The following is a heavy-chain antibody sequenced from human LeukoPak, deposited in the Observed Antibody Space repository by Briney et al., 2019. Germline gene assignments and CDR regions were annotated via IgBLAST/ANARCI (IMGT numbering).Heavy chain of an antibody. Sequence: PGGSLRLSCAASGFTFSSYWMSWVRQVPGKGLVWVSRINSDESRTNYADSVKGRFTISRDNAKNTLYLHMDSLRAEDTAVYYCTANFNYWGQGTLVTVSS. V-gene: IGHV3-74*01. CDR3: TANFNY. J-gene: IGHJ4*02. CDR1: GFTFSSYW. CDR2: INSDESRT.